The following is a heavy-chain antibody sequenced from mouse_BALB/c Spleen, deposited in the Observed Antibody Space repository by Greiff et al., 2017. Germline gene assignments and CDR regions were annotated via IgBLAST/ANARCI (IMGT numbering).Heavy chain of an antibody. CDR3: ARYRYGGGLYAMDY. J-gene: IGHJ4*01. D-gene: IGHD1-1*01. CDR1: GDSITSGY. Sequence: EVKLEESGPSLVKPSQTLSLTCSVTGDSITSGYWNWIRKFPGNKLEYMGYISYSGSTYYNPSLKSRISITRDTSKNQYYLQLNSVTTEDTATYYCARYRYGGGLYAMDYWGQGTSVTVSS. CDR2: ISYSGST. V-gene: IGHV3-8*02.